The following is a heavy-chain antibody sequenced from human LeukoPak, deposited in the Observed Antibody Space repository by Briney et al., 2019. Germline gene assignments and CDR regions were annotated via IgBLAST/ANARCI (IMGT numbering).Heavy chain of an antibody. CDR1: GGSFSGYY. J-gene: IGHJ6*02. CDR2: INHSGST. D-gene: IGHD3-3*02. Sequence: PSETLSLTCAVYGGSFSGYYWSWIRQPPGKGLEWIGEINHSGSTNYNPSLKSRVTISVDTSKNQFSLKLSSVTAADTAVYNCARGVSINRMDVWGQGTTVTVSS. CDR3: ARGVSINRMDV. V-gene: IGHV4-34*01.